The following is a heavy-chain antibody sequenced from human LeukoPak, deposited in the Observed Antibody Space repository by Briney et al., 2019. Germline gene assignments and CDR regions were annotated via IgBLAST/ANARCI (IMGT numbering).Heavy chain of an antibody. CDR1: GFTFSSYA. Sequence: PGGSLRLSCAASGFTFSSYAMHWVRQAPGKGLEWVAVISYDGSNKYYADSVKGRFTISRDNSKNTVYLQMNSLRPEDTALYHCAKDITESGSYDFDYWGQGILVTVSS. D-gene: IGHD1-26*01. V-gene: IGHV3-30*04. J-gene: IGHJ4*02. CDR3: AKDITESGSYDFDY. CDR2: ISYDGSNK.